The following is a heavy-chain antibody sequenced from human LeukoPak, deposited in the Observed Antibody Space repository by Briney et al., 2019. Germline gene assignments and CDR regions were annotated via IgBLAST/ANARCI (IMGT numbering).Heavy chain of an antibody. CDR1: GYSISSGYY. Sequence: SETLSLTCTVSGYSISSGYYWGWIRQSPGKGLEWIGSIYHSGNTYYNPSLKSRVTISVDTSKNQFSLKLSSVTAADTAVYYCARGVFRLDYQAYWTGNDAFDIWAKGQWSPSLQ. J-gene: IGHJ3*02. D-gene: IGHD3/OR15-3a*01. CDR3: ARGVFRLDYQAYWTGNDAFDI. V-gene: IGHV4-38-2*02. CDR2: IYHSGNT.